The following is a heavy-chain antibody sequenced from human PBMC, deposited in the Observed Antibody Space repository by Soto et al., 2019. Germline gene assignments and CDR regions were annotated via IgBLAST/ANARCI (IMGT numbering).Heavy chain of an antibody. CDR1: GFTSSTYS. Sequence: GGSLRLSCAASGFTSSTYSMNWARQAPGKGLEWIAYISIGSTTIFYADSVKGRFTISRDNAKSSLYLQMNSLRDEDTAVYYCARDNGMAGSFDPWGQGTLVTVSS. CDR3: ARDNGMAGSFDP. CDR2: ISIGSTTI. J-gene: IGHJ5*02. V-gene: IGHV3-48*02. D-gene: IGHD2-8*01.